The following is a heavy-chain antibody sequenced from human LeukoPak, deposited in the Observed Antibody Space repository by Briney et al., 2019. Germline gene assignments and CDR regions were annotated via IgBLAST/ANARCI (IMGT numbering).Heavy chain of an antibody. V-gene: IGHV1-2*02. J-gene: IGHJ4*02. D-gene: IGHD3-10*01. Sequence: ASVKVSCKASGYTFTSYYMHWVRQAPGQGLEWMGWINPNSGGTKYAQKFQGRVSMTRDTSISTAYMELSRLRSDDTAVYYCAREGGEWFGELMLPFDYWGQGTLVTVSS. CDR1: GYTFTSYY. CDR2: INPNSGGT. CDR3: AREGGEWFGELMLPFDY.